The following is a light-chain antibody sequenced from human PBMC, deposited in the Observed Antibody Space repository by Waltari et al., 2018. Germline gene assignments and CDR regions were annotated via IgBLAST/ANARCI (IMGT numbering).Light chain of an antibody. Sequence: QSALTQPASVSESPGQSITISCTGTSGHAGGYPYASWYQPHPGKTPQLIIYDVNKRPSGVSHRFSASKSGNTASLTIFGLQAEDEADYYCISYTSTTTYVVVGGGTKLTVL. CDR1: SGHAGGYPY. CDR2: DVN. J-gene: IGLJ2*01. CDR3: ISYTSTTTYVV. V-gene: IGLV2-14*03.